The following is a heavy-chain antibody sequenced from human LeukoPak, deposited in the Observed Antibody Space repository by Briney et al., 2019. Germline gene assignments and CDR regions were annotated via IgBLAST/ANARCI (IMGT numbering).Heavy chain of an antibody. CDR2: IKQDGSDK. Sequence: GGSLRLSCEASGFTFSSHYISWVRQAPGKGLEWVANIKQDGSDKYYLDSVKGRFTISRDNAKSSLYLQMNSLRVEDTALYYCAREADGFDVWGQGIMVTVSS. V-gene: IGHV3-7*01. CDR3: AREADGFDV. CDR1: GFTFSSHY. J-gene: IGHJ3*01.